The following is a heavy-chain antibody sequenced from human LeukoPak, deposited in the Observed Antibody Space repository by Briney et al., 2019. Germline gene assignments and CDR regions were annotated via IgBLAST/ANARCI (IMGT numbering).Heavy chain of an antibody. CDR2: IYSRST. D-gene: IGHD2-15*01. CDR1: GGSISTFS. CDR3: ARGGTTPYYFDD. J-gene: IGHJ4*02. Sequence: SETLSLTCTVSGGSISTFSWSWLRQPPGKGLEWIGSIYSRSTNFNPSFKSRVAISVDTSKNQFSLKLSSVTAADTAAYYCARGGTTPYYFDDWGQGTLVTVSS. V-gene: IGHV4-59*12.